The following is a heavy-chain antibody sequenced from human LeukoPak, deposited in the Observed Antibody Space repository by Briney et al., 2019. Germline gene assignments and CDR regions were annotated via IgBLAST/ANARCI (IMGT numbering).Heavy chain of an antibody. CDR2: FSGSGGST. J-gene: IGHJ4*02. V-gene: IGHV3-23*01. Sequence: GGSLRLSCAASGFTFSSYAMSWVRQAPGKGVEWMSGFSGSGGSTYYADSVKGRFTISRENSKNSLYLQMNSLRAEDTAVYYCVVRSDYWGQGTLVTVSS. CDR3: VVRSDY. CDR1: GFTFSSYA. D-gene: IGHD4/OR15-4a*01.